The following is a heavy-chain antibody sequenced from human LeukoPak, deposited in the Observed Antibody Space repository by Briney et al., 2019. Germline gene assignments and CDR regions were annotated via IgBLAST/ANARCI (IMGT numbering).Heavy chain of an antibody. CDR2: IYRGGDT. CDR3: ATPLTGLHY. J-gene: IGHJ4*02. V-gene: IGHV3-53*01. D-gene: IGHD1-14*01. CDR1: GFTVSSNE. Sequence: GGSLRLSCAASGFTVSSNEMSWVRQAPGKGLEWVSDIYRGGDTNYADSVKGRFTISRDNSKNTLYLQMNSLRAEDTAVYYCATPLTGLHYWGQGTLVTVSS.